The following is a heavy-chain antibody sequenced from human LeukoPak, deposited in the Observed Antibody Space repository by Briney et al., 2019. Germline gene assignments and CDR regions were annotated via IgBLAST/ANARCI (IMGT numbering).Heavy chain of an antibody. V-gene: IGHV3-53*05. CDR1: VFTVSSNY. D-gene: IGHD2-2*02. J-gene: IGHJ6*02. CDR2: IYSGGST. Sequence: PGGSLRLSCAASVFTVSSNYMSWVRQAPGKGLEWVSVIYSGGSTYYADSVKGRFTISRDNSKNTLYLQMNSLRAEDTAVYYCARDHIVVVPAAIPVRYYYYGMDVWGQGTTVTVSS. CDR3: ARDHIVVVPAAIPVRYYYYGMDV.